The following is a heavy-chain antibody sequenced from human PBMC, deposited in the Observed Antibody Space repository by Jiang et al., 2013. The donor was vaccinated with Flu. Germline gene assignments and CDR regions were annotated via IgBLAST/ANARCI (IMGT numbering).Heavy chain of an antibody. CDR1: GYTFTSYA. CDR2: INTNTGNP. CDR3: ARTDYCTNGVPKFWFDP. V-gene: IGHV7-4-1*02. Sequence: QSGSELKKPGASVKVSCKASGYTFTSYAMNWVRQAPGQGLEWMGWINTNTGNPTYAQGFTGRFVFSLDTSVSTAYLQISSLKAEDTAVYYCARTDYCTNGVPKFWFDPWGQGTLVTVSS. J-gene: IGHJ5*02. D-gene: IGHD2-8*01.